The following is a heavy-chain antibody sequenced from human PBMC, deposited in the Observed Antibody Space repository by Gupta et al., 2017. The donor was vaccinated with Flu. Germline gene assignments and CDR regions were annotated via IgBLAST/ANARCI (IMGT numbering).Heavy chain of an antibody. D-gene: IGHD6-13*01. CDR1: GFTFSSYA. CDR2: ISGSGGST. V-gene: IGHV3-23*01. J-gene: IGHJ4*02. CDR3: ANTRKEGWKDSSSWYVDY. Sequence: EVQLLESGGGLVQPGGSLRLSCAASGFTFSSYAMSWVRQAPGKGLEWVSAISGSGGSTYYADSVKGRFTISRDNSKNTLYLQMNSLRAEDTAVYYCANTRKEGWKDSSSWYVDYWGQGTLVTVSS.